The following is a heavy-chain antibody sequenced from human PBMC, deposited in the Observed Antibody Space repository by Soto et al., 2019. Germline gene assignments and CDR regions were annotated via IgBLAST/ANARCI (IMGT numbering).Heavy chain of an antibody. CDR3: ARHPAVGARWGMDV. Sequence: GESLKISCKGSGYSFTSYWISWVRQMPGKGLEWMGRIEPSDSYTNYSPSFQGNVTISADKSISTAYLQWSSLKASDTAMYYCARHPAVGARWGMDVWGQGTTVTVSS. D-gene: IGHD1-26*01. V-gene: IGHV5-10-1*01. CDR1: GYSFTSYW. CDR2: IEPSDSYT. J-gene: IGHJ6*02.